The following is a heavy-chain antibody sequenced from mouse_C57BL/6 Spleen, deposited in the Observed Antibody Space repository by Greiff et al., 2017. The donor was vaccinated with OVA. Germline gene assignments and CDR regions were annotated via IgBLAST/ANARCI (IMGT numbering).Heavy chain of an antibody. CDR3: AREGYDGYVFYAMDY. CDR2: INPSNGGT. CDR1: GYTFSSYW. Sequence: QVQLQQPGTELVKPGASVQLSCKASGYTFSSYWMHWVKQRPGQGLEWIGNINPSNGGTNYNEKFKSKAPLTVDKSSSTAYMQLSRLTSEDSAVYYCAREGYDGYVFYAMDYWGQGTSGTVSS. V-gene: IGHV1-53*01. J-gene: IGHJ4*01. D-gene: IGHD2-3*01.